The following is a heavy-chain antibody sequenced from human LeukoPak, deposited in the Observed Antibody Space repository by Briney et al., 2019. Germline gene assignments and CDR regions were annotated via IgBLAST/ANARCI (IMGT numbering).Heavy chain of an antibody. CDR2: IYDSGYT. D-gene: IGHD6-19*01. Sequence: GTLSLTCTVSGGSISGWYWSWIRQPPGKGLEWIGYIYDSGYTNYNPSLKSRVTMSIDTSKNHFSLKLTPVTAADTATYYCARETSLAGFASGLGFNYWGQGILVTVSS. CDR1: GGSISGWY. V-gene: IGHV4-59*01. CDR3: ARETSLAGFASGLGFNY. J-gene: IGHJ4*02.